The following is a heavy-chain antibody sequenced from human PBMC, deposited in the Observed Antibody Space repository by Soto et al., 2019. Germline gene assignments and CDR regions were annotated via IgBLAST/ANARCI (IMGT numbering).Heavy chain of an antibody. V-gene: IGHV4-31*03. D-gene: IGHD2-2*01. CDR3: ARDNCSSTSCYEWYFDL. CDR2: IYYSGST. J-gene: IGHJ2*01. Sequence: QVQLQESGPGLVKPSQTLSLTCTVSGGSISSGGYYWSWIRQHPGKGLEWIGYIYYSGSTYYNPYLQSRVTISVDTSKNQFSLKLSSVTAADTAVYYCARDNCSSTSCYEWYFDLWGRGTLVTVSS. CDR1: GGSISSGGYY.